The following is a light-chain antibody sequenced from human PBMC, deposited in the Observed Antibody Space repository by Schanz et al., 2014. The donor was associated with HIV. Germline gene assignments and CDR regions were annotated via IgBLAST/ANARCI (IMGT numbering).Light chain of an antibody. CDR2: WAS. CDR3: LQYYSISYT. V-gene: IGKV4-1*01. Sequence: DIVMAQSPDSLAVSLGERATINCKSSQSVFYNSNNKNYLAWYQQKPGQPPKLLIYWASTRDSGVPDRFTGSGSVADFTLTISSLQAEDVAVYYCLQYYSISYTFGQGTKLEIK. CDR1: QSVFYNSNNKNY. J-gene: IGKJ2*01.